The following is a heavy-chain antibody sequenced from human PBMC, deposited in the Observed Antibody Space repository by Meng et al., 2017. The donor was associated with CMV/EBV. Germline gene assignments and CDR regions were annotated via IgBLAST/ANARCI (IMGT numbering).Heavy chain of an antibody. D-gene: IGHD2-8*01. CDR1: GFTFSSPA. J-gene: IGHJ4*02. CDR3: AKDLYYSFDY. CDR2: IAHDGSAK. Sequence: QVLLVESVGGVVPPGGSLSRSCAASGFTFSSPAMHWVRQPPGKGLEWVSFIAHDGSAKTYTDSVKGRFTISRDDSENTVYLEMNSLRVEDTAVYYCAKDLYYSFDYWGQGTLVTVSS. V-gene: IGHV3-30*02.